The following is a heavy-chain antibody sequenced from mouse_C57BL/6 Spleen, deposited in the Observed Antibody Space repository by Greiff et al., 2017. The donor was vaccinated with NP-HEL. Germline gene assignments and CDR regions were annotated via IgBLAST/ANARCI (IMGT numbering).Heavy chain of an antibody. D-gene: IGHD1-1*01. CDR3: TTYYYGSSYHDY. Sequence: VQLKQSGAELVRPGASVKLSCTASGFNIKDDYMHWVKQRPEQGLEWIGWIDPENGDTEYASKFQGKATITADTSSNTAYLQLSSLTSEDTAVYYCTTYYYGSSYHDYWGQGTTLTVSS. J-gene: IGHJ2*01. V-gene: IGHV14-4*01. CDR2: IDPENGDT. CDR1: GFNIKDDY.